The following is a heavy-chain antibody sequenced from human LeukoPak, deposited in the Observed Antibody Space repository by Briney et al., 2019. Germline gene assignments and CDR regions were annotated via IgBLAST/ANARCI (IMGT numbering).Heavy chain of an antibody. CDR2: INQDGSKE. D-gene: IGHD5-12*01. Sequence: WGSLRLSCTASGFIFSNYWMTWVRQAPGKGLEWVAQINQDGSKEYYIDSVKARFSISRDNARNSLSLQMNSLRAEDTAVYYCVRDGGVSGYDLLDYWGQGTLVTVSS. CDR3: VRDGGVSGYDLLDY. CDR1: GFIFSNYW. J-gene: IGHJ4*02. V-gene: IGHV3-7*01.